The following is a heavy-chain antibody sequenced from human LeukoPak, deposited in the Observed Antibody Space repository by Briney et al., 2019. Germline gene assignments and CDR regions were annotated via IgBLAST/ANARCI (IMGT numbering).Heavy chain of an antibody. D-gene: IGHD5-18*01. Sequence: GASVKVSCKASGYIFTTYAVNWVRQAPGQGLEWVGWINTNTGNPTYGQGFTGRFVFSLDTSVSTAYLQISSLKAEDTAIYYCARVNVDSAMGIYYCYGMDVWGQGTTVTVSS. J-gene: IGHJ6*02. CDR3: ARVNVDSAMGIYYCYGMDV. V-gene: IGHV7-4-1*02. CDR2: INTNTGNP. CDR1: GYIFTTYA.